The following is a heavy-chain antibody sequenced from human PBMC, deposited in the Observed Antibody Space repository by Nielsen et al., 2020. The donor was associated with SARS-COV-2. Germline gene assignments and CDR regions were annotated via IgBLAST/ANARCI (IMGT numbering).Heavy chain of an antibody. D-gene: IGHD1-14*01. CDR2: ISSTGTYT. Sequence: GGSLRLSCAASGFAFSDYYMNWIRQAPGKGLEWLSYISSTGTYTNYADSVKGRFTISRDNAKNSLYLQMNSLRAEDTAVYYCARTEKFRFDPWGQGTLVTVSS. CDR1: GFAFSDYY. CDR3: ARTEKFRFDP. J-gene: IGHJ5*02. V-gene: IGHV3-11*06.